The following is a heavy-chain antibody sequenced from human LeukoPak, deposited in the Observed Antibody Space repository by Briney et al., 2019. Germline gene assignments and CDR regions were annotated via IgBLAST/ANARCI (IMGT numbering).Heavy chain of an antibody. D-gene: IGHD6-6*01. Sequence: GASVKVSCKASGYTFTGYYMHWVRQAPGQGLEWMRWINPNSGGTNYAQKFQGRVTMTRDTSISTAYMELSRLRSDDTAVYYCARDLSSSFYYYYYYMDVWGKGTTVTVSS. CDR2: INPNSGGT. CDR1: GYTFTGYY. CDR3: ARDLSSSFYYYYYYMDV. J-gene: IGHJ6*03. V-gene: IGHV1-2*02.